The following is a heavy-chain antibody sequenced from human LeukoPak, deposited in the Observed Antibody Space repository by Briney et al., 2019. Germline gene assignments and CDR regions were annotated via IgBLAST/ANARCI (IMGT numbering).Heavy chain of an antibody. Sequence: SESLSLTCTNPAVSISSYYWSWLRQPTGKGLECIGYNYYSGSTNYNPSLKSRVSISVDTSKNQFSLKLSSVTAAATAVYYCASVPGGGYHQGTLFDRWGQGTLVTVSS. J-gene: IGHJ5*02. V-gene: IGHV4-59*01. CDR1: AVSISSYY. CDR3: ASVPGGGYHQGTLFDR. D-gene: IGHD5-12*01. CDR2: NYYSGST.